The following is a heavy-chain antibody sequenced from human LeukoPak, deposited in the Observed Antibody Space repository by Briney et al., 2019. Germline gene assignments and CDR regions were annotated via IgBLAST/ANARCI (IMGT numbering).Heavy chain of an antibody. CDR2: TRNKANSYTT. CDR3: ARVFRGYSYDF. D-gene: IGHD5-18*01. V-gene: IGHV3-72*01. CDR1: GFTFSDHY. J-gene: IGHJ4*02. Sequence: GGSLRLPCAASGFTFSDHYMDWVRQAPGKGLEWVGRTRNKANSYTTEYAASVKGRFTISRDDSKNSLYLQMNSLKTEDTAVYYCARVFRGYSYDFWGQGTLVTVSS.